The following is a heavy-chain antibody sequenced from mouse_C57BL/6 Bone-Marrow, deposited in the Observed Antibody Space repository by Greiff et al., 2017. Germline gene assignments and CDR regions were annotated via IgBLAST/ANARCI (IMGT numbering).Heavy chain of an antibody. J-gene: IGHJ3*01. CDR1: GYAFSSSW. CDR2: IYPGDGDT. D-gene: IGHD2-2*01. V-gene: IGHV1-82*01. CDR3: ARGGYDAWFAY. Sequence: VQRVESGPELVKPGASVKISCKASGYAFSSSWMNWVKQRPGKGLEWIGRIYPGDGDTNYNGKFKGKATLTAAKSSSTAYMQLSSLTSEDSAVYFCARGGYDAWFAYWGQGTLVTVSA.